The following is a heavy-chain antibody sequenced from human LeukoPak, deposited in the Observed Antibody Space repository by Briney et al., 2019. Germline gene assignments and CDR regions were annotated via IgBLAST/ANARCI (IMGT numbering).Heavy chain of an antibody. V-gene: IGHV3-74*01. Sequence: GGSLRLSCAASGFTFSSYSMNWVRQAPGKGLVWVSRITGDGSSTSYADSVKGRFTISRDNAKNTLYLQMNSLRAEDSAVYYCARGYGMDVWGQGTTVTVSS. CDR2: ITGDGSST. CDR3: ARGYGMDV. CDR1: GFTFSSYS. J-gene: IGHJ6*02.